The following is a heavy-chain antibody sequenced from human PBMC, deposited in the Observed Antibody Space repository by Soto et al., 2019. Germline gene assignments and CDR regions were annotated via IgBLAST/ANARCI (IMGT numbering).Heavy chain of an antibody. V-gene: IGHV3-23*01. CDR2: ISGSGGST. CDR3: AKERRRSSTSCYLQTYYYYYMDV. Sequence: GGSLRLSCAASGFTFSSYAMSWVRQAPGKGLEWVSAISGSGGSTYYADSVKGRFTISRDNSKNTLYLQMNSLRAEDTAVYYCAKERRRSSTSCYLQTYYYYYMDVWGKGTTVTVSS. CDR1: GFTFSSYA. J-gene: IGHJ6*03. D-gene: IGHD2-2*01.